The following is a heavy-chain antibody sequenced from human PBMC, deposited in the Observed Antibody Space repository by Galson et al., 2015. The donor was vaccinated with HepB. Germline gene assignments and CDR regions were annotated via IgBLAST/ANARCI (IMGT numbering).Heavy chain of an antibody. CDR2: IRSKAYGGTT. D-gene: IGHD3-3*01. V-gene: IGHV3-49*04. Sequence: SLRLSCAASGFTFGDYAMSWVRQAPGKGLEWVGFIRSKAYGGTTEYAASVKGRFTISRDDSKSIAYLQMNSLKTEDTAVYYCTRELGVVITHYFDYWGQGTLVTVSS. CDR3: TRELGVVITHYFDY. J-gene: IGHJ4*02. CDR1: GFTFGDYA.